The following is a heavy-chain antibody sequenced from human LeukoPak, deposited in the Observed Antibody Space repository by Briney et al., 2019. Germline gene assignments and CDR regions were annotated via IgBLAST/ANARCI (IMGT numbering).Heavy chain of an antibody. CDR1: GFTFSSYG. V-gene: IGHV3-30*18. CDR3: AKAPYYDILTGYFDY. Sequence: PGGSLRLSCAASGFTFSSYGIHWVRQAPGKGLEWVAVISYDGSNKYYADSVKGRFTISRDNSKNTLYLQMNSLRAEDTAVYYCAKAPYYDILTGYFDYWGQGTLVTVSS. CDR2: ISYDGSNK. J-gene: IGHJ4*02. D-gene: IGHD3-9*01.